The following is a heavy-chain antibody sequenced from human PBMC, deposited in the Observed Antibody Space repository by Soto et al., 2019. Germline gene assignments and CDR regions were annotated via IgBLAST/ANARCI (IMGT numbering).Heavy chain of an antibody. CDR3: AKCVTGYCSGGSCYPDAFDI. CDR2: ISGSGGST. CDR1: GFTFSSYA. J-gene: IGHJ3*02. V-gene: IGHV3-23*01. Sequence: GGSLRLSCAASGFTFSSYAMSWVRQAPGKGLEWVSAISGSGGSTYYADSVKGRFTISRDNSKNTLYLQMNSLRAEDTAVYYCAKCVTGYCSGGSCYPDAFDIWGQGTMVTVS. D-gene: IGHD2-15*01.